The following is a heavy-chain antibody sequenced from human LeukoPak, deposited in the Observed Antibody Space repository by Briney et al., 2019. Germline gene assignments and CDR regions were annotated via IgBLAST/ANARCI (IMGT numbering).Heavy chain of an antibody. CDR1: GYTFTSYD. CDR3: ARDGDSSSWKSWFDP. D-gene: IGHD6-6*01. CDR2: MNPNSGGT. Sequence: ASVKVSCKASGYTFTSYDINWVRQATGQGLEWMGWMNPNSGGTNYAQKFQGRVTMTRDTSISTAYMELSRLRSDDTAVYYCARDGDSSSWKSWFDPWGQGTLVTVSS. V-gene: IGHV1-2*02. J-gene: IGHJ5*02.